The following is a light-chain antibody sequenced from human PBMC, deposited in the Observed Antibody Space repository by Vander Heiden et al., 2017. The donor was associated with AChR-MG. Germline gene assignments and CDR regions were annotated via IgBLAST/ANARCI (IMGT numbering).Light chain of an antibody. J-gene: IGLJ3*02. CDR2: DVS. V-gene: IGLV2-14*03. CDR1: SSDIGGHNY. CDR3: SSYTSSSTLV. Sequence: QSALTQPASVSGPPAQSITISCTGSSSDIGGHNYVSWYQQHPDKAPKLMIYDVSNRPSGVSNRFSGSKSGNTASLTISGLQAEDEADYYCSSYTSSSTLVFGGGTKLTVL.